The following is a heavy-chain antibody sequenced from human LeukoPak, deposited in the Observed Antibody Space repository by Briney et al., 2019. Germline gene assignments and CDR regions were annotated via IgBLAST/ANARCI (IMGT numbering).Heavy chain of an antibody. J-gene: IGHJ4*02. Sequence: PSETLSLTCTVSGGSISSYYWSWIRQPPGKGLEWIGYIYYSGSTNYNPSLKSRVTISVDTSKNQFSLKLSSVTAADTAVYYCARGPIAARLDYWGQGTLVTVSS. D-gene: IGHD6-6*01. CDR3: ARGPIAARLDY. CDR1: GGSISSYY. V-gene: IGHV4-59*01. CDR2: IYYSGST.